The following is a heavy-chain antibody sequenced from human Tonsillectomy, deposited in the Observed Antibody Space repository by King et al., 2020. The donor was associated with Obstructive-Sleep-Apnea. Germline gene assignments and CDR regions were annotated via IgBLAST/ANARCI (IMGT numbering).Heavy chain of an antibody. D-gene: IGHD5-12*01. J-gene: IGHJ4*02. CDR2: INIDGSST. CDR1: GFTFSSYW. V-gene: IGHV3-74*01. Sequence: VQLVESGGGLVQPGGSLILSCAASGFTFSSYWMHWVRQAPGKGLVWVSRINIDGSSTSYADSGKGRFTISRDNAKNTLYLQMNSLRAEDTAVYYCARGGYSGYDGLVDYWGQGTLVTVSS. CDR3: ARGGYSGYDGLVDY.